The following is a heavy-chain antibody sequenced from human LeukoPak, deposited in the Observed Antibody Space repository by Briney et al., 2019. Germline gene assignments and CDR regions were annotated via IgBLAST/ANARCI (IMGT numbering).Heavy chain of an antibody. CDR1: GFTVSSNY. CDR2: IYSGGST. CDR3: AKEDGNYGSGRYYYFDY. J-gene: IGHJ4*02. Sequence: GGSLRLSCAASGFTVSSNYMSWVRQAPGKGLEWVSVIYSGGSTYYADSVKGRFTISRDNSKSTLYLVMNSLRAEDTAVYYCAKEDGNYGSGRYYYFDYWGQGTLVTVSS. D-gene: IGHD3-10*01. V-gene: IGHV3-53*01.